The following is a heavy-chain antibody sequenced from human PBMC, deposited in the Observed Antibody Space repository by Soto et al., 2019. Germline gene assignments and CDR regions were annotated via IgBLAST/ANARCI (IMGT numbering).Heavy chain of an antibody. J-gene: IGHJ4*02. D-gene: IGHD3-10*01. V-gene: IGHV3-23*01. CDR3: AKHFVNGEVDY. Sequence: EVQLLESGGGLVHPGGSLRLSCAASGFTFSSYAMSWVRQAPGKGLEWVSIISGSGGSTFYADSVKGRFTISRDNSKNTLYLQMNSLTAEDTAVYYCAKHFVNGEVDYWGQGTLVTVSS. CDR2: ISGSGGST. CDR1: GFTFSSYA.